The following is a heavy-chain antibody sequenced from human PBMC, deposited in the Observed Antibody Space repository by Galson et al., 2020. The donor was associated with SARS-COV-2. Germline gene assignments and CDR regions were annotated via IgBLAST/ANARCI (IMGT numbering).Heavy chain of an antibody. CDR3: AGESSTTVVKHYYYYGMDV. D-gene: IGHD4-17*01. Sequence: ETSETLSLTCTVSGGSISSSSYYWGWIRQPPGKGLEWIGSIYYSGSTYYNPSLKSRVTISVDTSKNQFSLKLSSVTAADTAVYYCAGESSTTVVKHYYYYGMDVWGQGTTVTVSS. J-gene: IGHJ6*02. CDR1: GGSISSSSYY. CDR2: IYYSGST. V-gene: IGHV4-39*02.